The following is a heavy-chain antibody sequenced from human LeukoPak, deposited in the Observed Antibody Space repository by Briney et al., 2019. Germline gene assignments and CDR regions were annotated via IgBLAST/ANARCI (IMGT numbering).Heavy chain of an antibody. V-gene: IGHV4-34*01. CDR2: IIHSGST. CDR3: ARGGRYDSSGYYFDY. CDR1: GFTFSSYS. D-gene: IGHD3-22*01. Sequence: GSLRLSCAASGFTFSSYSMNWVRQAPGKGLEWIGEIIHSGSTNYNPSLKSRVTISVDTSKNHFSLNLSSVTAADTAVYYCARGGRYDSSGYYFDYWGQGTLVTVSS. J-gene: IGHJ4*02.